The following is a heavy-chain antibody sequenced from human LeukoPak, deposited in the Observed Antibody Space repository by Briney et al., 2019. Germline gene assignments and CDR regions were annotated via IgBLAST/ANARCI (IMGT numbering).Heavy chain of an antibody. CDR3: ARDRGGSQEIDY. CDR1: GFIFSDYY. V-gene: IGHV3-11*04. D-gene: IGHD1-26*01. J-gene: IGHJ4*02. Sequence: GGSLRLSCAASGFIFSDYYMTWIRQAPGKGLEWISYITTNGASTYYAASVRGRFTISRDNSKNTLYLQMNSLRAEDTAVYYCARDRGGSQEIDYWGQGTLVTVSS. CDR2: ITTNGAST.